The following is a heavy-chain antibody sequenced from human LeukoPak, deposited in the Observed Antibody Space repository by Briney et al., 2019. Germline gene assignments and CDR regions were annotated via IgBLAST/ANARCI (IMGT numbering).Heavy chain of an antibody. D-gene: IGHD2-2*01. CDR2: IYHSGST. CDR3: ARHPVVVPAPDY. CDR1: GYSISSGYY. V-gene: IGHV4-38-2*01. J-gene: IGHJ4*02. Sequence: PSETLSLTCAVSGYSISSGYYWGWIRQPPGKGLEWIGSIYHSGSTYYNPSLKSRVTISVDTSKNQFHLTLSSVTAADTAVYYCARHPVVVPAPDYWGQGTLVTVSS.